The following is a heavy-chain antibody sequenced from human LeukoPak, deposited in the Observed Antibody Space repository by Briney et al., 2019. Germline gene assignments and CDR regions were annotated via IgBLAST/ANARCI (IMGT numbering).Heavy chain of an antibody. J-gene: IGHJ4*02. CDR1: GFTFSSYA. V-gene: IGHV3-23*01. CDR2: ISGSGGST. D-gene: IGHD1-26*01. CDR3: AKSLAPDSGSYWGTPAYYFDY. Sequence: GGSLRLSCAASGFTFSSYAMSWVRQAPGKGLEWVSAISGSGGSTYYADSVKGRFTISRDNSKNTLYLQMNSLRAEDTAVYYCAKSLAPDSGSYWGTPAYYFDYWGQGALVTVSS.